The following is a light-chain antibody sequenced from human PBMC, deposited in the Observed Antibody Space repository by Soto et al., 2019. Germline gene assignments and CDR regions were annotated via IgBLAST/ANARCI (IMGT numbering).Light chain of an antibody. CDR2: DAS. Sequence: DIQMTQSPSSLSASVGDRVTITCRASQSISSYLNWYQQKPGKAPKLLIYDASSLESGVPSRFSGSGSGTDFTLTISSLLPEDFATYYCQQSYSTPLTFGGGTKVDIK. J-gene: IGKJ4*01. CDR3: QQSYSTPLT. V-gene: IGKV1-39*01. CDR1: QSISSY.